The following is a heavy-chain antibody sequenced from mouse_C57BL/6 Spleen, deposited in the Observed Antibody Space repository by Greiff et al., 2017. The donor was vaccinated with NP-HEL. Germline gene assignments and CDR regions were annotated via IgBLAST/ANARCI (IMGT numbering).Heavy chain of an antibody. CDR2: IYPRDGST. Sequence: QVQLQQSDAELVKPGASVKISCKVSGYTFTDYTIHWMKQRPEQGLEWIGYIYPRDGSTKYNEKFKGKATLTADKSSSTAYMQLNSLTSEDSAVYFCARWDYYGSSYWYFDVWGTGTTVTVSS. J-gene: IGHJ1*03. CDR3: ARWDYYGSSYWYFDV. V-gene: IGHV1-78*01. CDR1: GYTFTDYT. D-gene: IGHD1-1*01.